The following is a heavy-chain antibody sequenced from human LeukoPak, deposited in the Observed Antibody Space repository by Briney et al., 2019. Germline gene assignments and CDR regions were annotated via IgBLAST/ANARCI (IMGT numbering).Heavy chain of an antibody. CDR2: IYAGGST. J-gene: IGHJ4*02. CDR3: ARDWSHRCFDY. D-gene: IGHD3-3*01. V-gene: IGHV3-53*01. Sequence: PGGSLRLSCAASGFTVSSNYMSWVRQAPGKGLGWVSVIYAGGSTYYADSVKGRFTISRDNSKNTLYLQMKSLRAEDTAVYYCARDWSHRCFDYWGQGTLVTVSS. CDR1: GFTVSSNY.